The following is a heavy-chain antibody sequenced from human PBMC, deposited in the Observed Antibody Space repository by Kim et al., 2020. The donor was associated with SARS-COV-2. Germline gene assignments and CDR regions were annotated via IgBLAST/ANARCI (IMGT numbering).Heavy chain of an antibody. CDR1: GFTLSTYA. J-gene: IGHJ4*02. Sequence: GGSLRLSCAASGFTLSTYAMSWVRQAPGKGLEWISSISGSGGSGGNTYYADSVKGRFTISRDNSKNSLYLHMDTLRADDTAIYYCAKGFRGYDSYFDYWGQGTLVTVSS. V-gene: IGHV3-23*01. D-gene: IGHD5-12*01. CDR2: ISGSGGSGGNT. CDR3: AKGFRGYDSYFDY.